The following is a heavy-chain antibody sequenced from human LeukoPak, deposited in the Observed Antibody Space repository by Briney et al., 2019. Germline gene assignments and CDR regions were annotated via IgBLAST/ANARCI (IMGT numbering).Heavy chain of an antibody. D-gene: IGHD2-2*01. CDR2: ISAYNGNT. CDR1: GYTFTSYA. CDR3: ARAGYQLLYNWFDP. V-gene: IGHV1-18*01. Sequence: ASVKVSCKASGYTFTSYAISWVRQAPGQGLEWMGWISAYNGNTNYAQKLQGRVTMTTDTSTSTAYMELRSLRSDDTAVYYCARAGYQLLYNWFDPWGQGTLVTVSS. J-gene: IGHJ5*02.